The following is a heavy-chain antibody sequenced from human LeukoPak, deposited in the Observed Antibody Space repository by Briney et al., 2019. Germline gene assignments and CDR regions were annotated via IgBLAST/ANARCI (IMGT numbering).Heavy chain of an antibody. V-gene: IGHV4-34*01. CDR3: ARDCDWFDP. CDR1: GGSFSGYY. Sequence: KPSETLSLTCAVYGGSFSGYYWSWIRQPPGKGLEWIGEINHSGSTNYNPSLKSRVTISVDTSKNRFSLKLSSVTAADTAVYYCARDCDWFDPWGQGTLVTVSS. J-gene: IGHJ5*02. CDR2: INHSGST. D-gene: IGHD2-21*01.